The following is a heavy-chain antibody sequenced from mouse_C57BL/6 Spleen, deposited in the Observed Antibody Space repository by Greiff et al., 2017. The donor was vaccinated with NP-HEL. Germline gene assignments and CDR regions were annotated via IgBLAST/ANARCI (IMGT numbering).Heavy chain of an antibody. CDR1: GFTFSSYA. CDR2: ISDGGSYT. J-gene: IGHJ3*01. CDR3: ARDGDDYAWFAY. V-gene: IGHV5-4*01. Sequence: EVMLVESGGGLVKPGGSLKLSCAASGFTFSSYAMSWVRQTPEKRLEWVATISDGGSYTYYPDNVTGRFTISRDNAKNNLYLQMSHLKSEDTAMYYCARDGDDYAWFAYWGQGTLVTVSA. D-gene: IGHD2-4*01.